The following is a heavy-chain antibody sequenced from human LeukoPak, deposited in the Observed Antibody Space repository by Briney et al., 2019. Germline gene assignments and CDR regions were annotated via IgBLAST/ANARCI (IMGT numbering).Heavy chain of an antibody. CDR2: ISSSGSTM. D-gene: IGHD5-12*01. V-gene: IGHV3-11*01. CDR3: ARDPGSGYEEHFDY. J-gene: IGHJ4*02. Sequence: PGGSLRLSCAASGFIFSDYYMSWIRQAPGKGLEWVSYISSSGSTMYYTDSVKGRFTISRDNAKDSLYLQMNSLRAEDTAVYYCARDPGSGYEEHFDYWGQGTLVTISS. CDR1: GFIFSDYY.